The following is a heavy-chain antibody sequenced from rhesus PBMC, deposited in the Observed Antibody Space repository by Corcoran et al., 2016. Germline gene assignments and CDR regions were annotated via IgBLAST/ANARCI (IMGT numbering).Heavy chain of an antibody. CDR3: ARGGRLVNEYFEF. D-gene: IGHD6S26*01. CDR1: GGSISSNY. J-gene: IGHJ1*01. Sequence: QLQLQESGPGLVKPSETLSLTCAVPGGSISSNYWSWIRQPPGKGLEWIGRIPGSGGSTDYNPSLMGRVTNSTATSRNQFSLKLRCVTAADTAVYYCARGGRLVNEYFEFWGQGALVTVSS. CDR2: IPGSGGST. V-gene: IGHV4-173*01.